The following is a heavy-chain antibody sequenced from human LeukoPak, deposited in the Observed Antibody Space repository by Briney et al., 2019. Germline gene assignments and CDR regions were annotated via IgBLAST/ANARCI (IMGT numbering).Heavy chain of an antibody. CDR2: ISSNGGST. J-gene: IGHJ4*02. D-gene: IGHD6-13*01. CDR3: ARAGGEGTAAGTYYVY. Sequence: GGSLRLSCAASGFTFSSYAMHWVRQAPGKGLEYVSAISSNGGSTYYANSVKGRFTISRDNSKNTLYFQMGSLRAEDMAVYYCARAGGEGTAAGTYYVYWGQGTLVTVSS. V-gene: IGHV3-64*01. CDR1: GFTFSSYA.